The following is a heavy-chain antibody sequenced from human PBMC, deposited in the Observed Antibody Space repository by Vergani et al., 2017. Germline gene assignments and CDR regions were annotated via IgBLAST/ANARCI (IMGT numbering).Heavy chain of an antibody. V-gene: IGHV4-39*01. D-gene: IGHD3-10*01. J-gene: IGHJ2*01. Sequence: QLQLQESGPGLVKPSETLSLTCAVSGDSISRSSYYWGWIRQYPGKGLEWIGSIYNNGRTFSNPSFESRVSISVDTSNNRFSLLLRSVTATDTAVYYCARGRGDNWYFDLWGRGTLVTVSS. CDR1: GDSISRSSYY. CDR3: ARGRGDNWYFDL. CDR2: IYNNGRT.